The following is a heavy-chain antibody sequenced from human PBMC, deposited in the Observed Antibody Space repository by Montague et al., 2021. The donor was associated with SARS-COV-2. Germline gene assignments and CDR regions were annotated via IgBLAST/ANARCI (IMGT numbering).Heavy chain of an antibody. CDR3: ARDLYWAFDA. Sequence: CAISGDSVSSNIAAWNWIRQSPSRGLEWLGRTKYTSTRYETYAVSVQGRITITADTSKNQFSLHLNSVTPEDTAVYCCARDLYWAFDAWGLGTTVTVSA. J-gene: IGHJ3*01. V-gene: IGHV6-1*01. CDR2: TKYTSTRYE. CDR1: GDSVSSNIAA. D-gene: IGHD2-8*02.